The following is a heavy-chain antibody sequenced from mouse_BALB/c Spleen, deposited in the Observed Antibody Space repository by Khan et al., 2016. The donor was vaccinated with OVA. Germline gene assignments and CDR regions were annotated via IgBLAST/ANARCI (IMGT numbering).Heavy chain of an antibody. CDR3: ASSYGSWAVDY. CDR1: GDSITSGF. J-gene: IGHJ4*01. V-gene: IGHV3-8*02. CDR2: ITYSGNI. D-gene: IGHD1-1*01. Sequence: EVQLQESGPSLVKPSQTLSLSCSVTGDSITSGFWNWIRKFPGNKFEYLGYITYSGNIYYNPSLKSRISITRDTSKSQDYLQMNSVTTEDTATDYCASSYGSWAVDYWGQGTSVTVSS.